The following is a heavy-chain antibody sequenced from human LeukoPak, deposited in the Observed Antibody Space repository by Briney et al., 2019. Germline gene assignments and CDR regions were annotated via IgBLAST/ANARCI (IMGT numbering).Heavy chain of an antibody. Sequence: GGSLRLSCAASEFTFSDYYMSWIRQAPGKGLEWVSYMSSSGSTIYYADSVKGRFTMSRDNAKNTLYLQMNSLRADDTAVYYCAKEWGVDYGLRYWGQGTLVTVSS. CDR1: EFTFSDYY. V-gene: IGHV3-11*01. D-gene: IGHD4-17*01. CDR2: MSSSGSTI. CDR3: AKEWGVDYGLRY. J-gene: IGHJ4*02.